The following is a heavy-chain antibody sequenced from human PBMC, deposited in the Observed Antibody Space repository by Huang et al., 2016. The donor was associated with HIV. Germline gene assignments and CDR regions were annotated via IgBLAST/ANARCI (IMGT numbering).Heavy chain of an antibody. Sequence: QVQLQESGPGLVKPSETLSLTCTVSGGSISRYYWSWLRQPPGKGLAWIGYIHYSGSTNSNPSLKSRVTTSVDTSKNQFILKLSSVTAADTAVYYCARGGPYSRDYYYYGMDVWGQGTTVTVSS. CDR1: GGSISRYY. D-gene: IGHD6-13*01. CDR2: IHYSGST. V-gene: IGHV4-59*01. CDR3: ARGGPYSRDYYYYGMDV. J-gene: IGHJ6*02.